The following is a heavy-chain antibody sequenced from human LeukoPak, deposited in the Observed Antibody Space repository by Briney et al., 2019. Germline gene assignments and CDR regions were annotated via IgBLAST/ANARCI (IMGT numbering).Heavy chain of an antibody. J-gene: IGHJ4*02. D-gene: IGHD5-18*01. CDR2: INSDGSST. Sequence: GGSLRLSCAASGFTFSSYWMHWVRQAPGKGLVWCSRINSDGSSTSYTDSVKGRVTISVDNAKNTLYLQMNSLTAEDTAVYYCARDSPGYTYGFGYWGQGTLVTVSS. CDR3: ARDSPGYTYGFGY. V-gene: IGHV3-74*01. CDR1: GFTFSSYW.